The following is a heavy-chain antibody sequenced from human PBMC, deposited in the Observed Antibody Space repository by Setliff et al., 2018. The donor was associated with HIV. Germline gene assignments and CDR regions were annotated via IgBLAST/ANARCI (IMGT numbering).Heavy chain of an antibody. CDR2: ISEYNGDT. CDR3: ARDRRAGVYYYTDV. CDR1: GYTFTSYG. V-gene: IGHV1-18*01. D-gene: IGHD7-27*01. Sequence: ASVKVSCKASGYTFTSYGISWVRQAPGQGLEWMGWISEYNGDTKYAQKLQGRVTMTKDTSTSTAYMELRSLRSDDTAIYYCARDRRAGVYYYTDVWGTGTTVTVSS. J-gene: IGHJ6*03.